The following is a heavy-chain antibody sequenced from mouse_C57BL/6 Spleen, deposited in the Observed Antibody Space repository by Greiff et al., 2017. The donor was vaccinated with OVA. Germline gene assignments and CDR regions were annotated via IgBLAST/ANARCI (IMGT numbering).Heavy chain of an antibody. Sequence: EVQLQESGPELVKPGASVKMSCKASGYTFTDYNMHWVKQSHGKSLEWIGYINPNNGGTSYNQKFKGKATLTVNKSSSTAYMELRSLTSEDSAVYYCARWHFHYYGSSHWYFDVWGTGTTVTVSS. CDR3: ARWHFHYYGSSHWYFDV. CDR2: INPNNGGT. D-gene: IGHD1-1*01. V-gene: IGHV1-22*01. J-gene: IGHJ1*03. CDR1: GYTFTDYN.